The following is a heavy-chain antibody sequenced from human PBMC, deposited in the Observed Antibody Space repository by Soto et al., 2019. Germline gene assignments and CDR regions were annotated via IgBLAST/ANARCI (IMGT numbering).Heavy chain of an antibody. Sequence: GGSLRLSCAASGFTFSSYAMSWVRQAPGKGLEWVSAISGSGGSTYYADSVKGRFTISRDNSKNTLYLQMNSLRAEDTAVYYCAKDLEILTGYYPSYYFDYWGQGTLVTVSS. CDR1: GFTFSSYA. V-gene: IGHV3-23*01. CDR3: AKDLEILTGYYPSYYFDY. J-gene: IGHJ4*02. D-gene: IGHD3-9*01. CDR2: ISGSGGST.